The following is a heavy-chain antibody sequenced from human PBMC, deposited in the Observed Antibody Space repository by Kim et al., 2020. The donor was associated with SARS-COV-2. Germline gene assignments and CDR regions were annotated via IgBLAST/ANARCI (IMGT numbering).Heavy chain of an antibody. V-gene: IGHV3-48*02. Sequence: GGSLRLSCATSGFTFSAYDMNWVRQAPGKGLEWLSFITKTSNTIYYADSVKGRFTISSDNAKNSLYLQMDSLRDEDTALYYCVRDGWGGAFDI. J-gene: IGHJ3*02. CDR2: ITKTSNTI. D-gene: IGHD3-10*01. CDR3: VRDGWGGAFDI. CDR1: GFTFSAYD.